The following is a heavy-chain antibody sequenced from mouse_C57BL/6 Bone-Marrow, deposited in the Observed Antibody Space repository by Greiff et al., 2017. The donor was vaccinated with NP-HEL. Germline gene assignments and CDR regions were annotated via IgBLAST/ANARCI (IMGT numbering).Heavy chain of an antibody. D-gene: IGHD1-1*01. Sequence: VKLQESGAELMKPGASVKLSCKATGYTFTGYWIEWVKQRPGHGLEWIGEILPGSGSTNYNEKFKGKATFTADTSSNTAYMQLSSLTTEDSAIYYCARDRIYYYGSSPFWYFDVWGTGTTVTVSS. CDR3: ARDRIYYYGSSPFWYFDV. CDR1: GYTFTGYW. CDR2: ILPGSGST. J-gene: IGHJ1*03. V-gene: IGHV1-9*01.